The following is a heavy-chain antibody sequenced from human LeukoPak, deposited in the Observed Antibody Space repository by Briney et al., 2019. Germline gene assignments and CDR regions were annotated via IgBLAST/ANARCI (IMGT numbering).Heavy chain of an antibody. CDR2: ISAYNGNT. CDR1: GYTFTSYG. D-gene: IGHD1-14*01. J-gene: IGHJ5*02. Sequence: WTSVKVSCKASGYTFTSYGISWVRQAPGQGLEWMGWISAYNGNTNYAQKLQGRVTMTTDTSTSTAYMELRSLRSEDTAVYYCATGEIGALRSRYAGFDPWGQGTLVTVSS. V-gene: IGHV1-18*01. CDR3: ATGEIGALRSRYAGFDP.